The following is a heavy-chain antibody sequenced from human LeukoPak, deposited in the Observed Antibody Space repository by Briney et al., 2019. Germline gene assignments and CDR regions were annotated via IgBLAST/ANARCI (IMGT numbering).Heavy chain of an antibody. V-gene: IGHV4-34*01. D-gene: IGHD3-10*01. J-gene: IGHJ5*02. CDR2: INHSGST. CDR1: GGSFSGYY. CDR3: ARGLYYGSGSYFLEGTRGTQFGP. Sequence: PSETLSLTCAVHGGSFSGYYWSWIRQPPGKGLEWIGEINHSGSTNYNPSLKSRVTISVDTSKNQFSLKLSSVTAADTAVYYCARGLYYGSGSYFLEGTRGTQFGPWGKGILVTVCS.